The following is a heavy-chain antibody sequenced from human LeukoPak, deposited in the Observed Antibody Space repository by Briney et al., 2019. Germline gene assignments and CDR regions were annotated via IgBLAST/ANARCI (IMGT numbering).Heavy chain of an antibody. CDR2: ISSSSSYI. CDR1: GFTFSSYW. D-gene: IGHD3-22*01. CDR3: ARDITMIVVVTSYFDY. V-gene: IGHV3-21*01. J-gene: IGHJ4*02. Sequence: GGSLRLSCAASGFTFSSYWMHWVRQAPGKGLEWVSSISSSSSYIYYADSVKGRFTISRDNAKNSLYLQMNSLRAEDTAVYYCARDITMIVVVTSYFDYWGQGTLVTVSS.